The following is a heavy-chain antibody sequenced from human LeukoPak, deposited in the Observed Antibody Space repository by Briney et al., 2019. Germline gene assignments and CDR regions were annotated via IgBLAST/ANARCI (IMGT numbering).Heavy chain of an antibody. CDR2: IYPGDSDT. D-gene: IGHD1-7*01. V-gene: IGHV5-51*01. CDR3: ARHLELRPDAFDI. CDR1: GYSFTSYW. J-gene: IGHJ3*02. Sequence: GESLKISCKGSGYSFTSYWIGWVRQMPGKGLEWMGIIYPGDSDTRYSPPFQGQVTISADKSISTAYLQWSSLKASDTAMYYCARHLELRPDAFDIWGQGTMVTVSS.